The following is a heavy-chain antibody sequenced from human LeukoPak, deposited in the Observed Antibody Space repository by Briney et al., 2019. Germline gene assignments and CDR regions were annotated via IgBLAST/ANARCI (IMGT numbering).Heavy chain of an antibody. V-gene: IGHV4-4*07. CDR1: SGSISTYY. CDR3: GRQGYTASHYFLDF. D-gene: IGHD2-2*02. J-gene: IGHJ4*02. CDR2: IYTTGAT. Sequence: SKTLSLTCTVSSGSISTYYWGWVRQPPGKGLEWIGRIYTTGATLYNPSLKSRVTMSVDTSTNHFSLNLRSVSAADTAVYYCGRQGYTASHYFLDFWSQGTLVAVS.